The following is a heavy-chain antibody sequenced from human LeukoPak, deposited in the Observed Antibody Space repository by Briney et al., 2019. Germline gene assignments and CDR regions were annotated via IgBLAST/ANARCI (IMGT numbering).Heavy chain of an antibody. Sequence: GGSLRLSCAASGFTVSSNSMSWVRQAPGKGLEWVSVIYSGGSTYYADSVKGRFTISRDNSKNTLYLQMNSLRAEDTAVYYCARDGAGYCSGGSCSAYCGGDCSGAFDIWGQGTMVTVSS. CDR3: ARDGAGYCSGGSCSAYCGGDCSGAFDI. J-gene: IGHJ3*02. CDR2: IYSGGST. CDR1: GFTVSSNS. D-gene: IGHD2-15*01. V-gene: IGHV3-53*01.